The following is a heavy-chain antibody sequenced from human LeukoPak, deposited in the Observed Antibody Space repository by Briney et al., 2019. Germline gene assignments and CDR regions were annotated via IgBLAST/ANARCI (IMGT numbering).Heavy chain of an antibody. CDR3: AKDHSVVITTGFDY. D-gene: IGHD3-22*01. J-gene: IGHJ4*02. V-gene: IGHV3-9*01. CDR2: ISWNSGSI. Sequence: GGSLRLSCAASGFTFDDYAMHWARQAPGKGLEWVSGISWNSGSIGYADSVKGRFTTSRDNAKNSLYLQMNSLRAEDTALYYCAKDHSVVITTGFDYWGQGTLVTVSS. CDR1: GFTFDDYA.